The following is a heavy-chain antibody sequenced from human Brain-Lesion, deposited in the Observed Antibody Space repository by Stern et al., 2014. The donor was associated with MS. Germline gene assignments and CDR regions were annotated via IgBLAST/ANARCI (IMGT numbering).Heavy chain of an antibody. CDR3: AAVSTWGP. D-gene: IGHD3-16*01. J-gene: IGHJ4*02. Sequence: QLVQSGPEMKKPGTSVNVSCKASGFTFTSSTVQWVRQARGQRLEWVGWFVVGTGNANNAQKYQGRVTISRDLSTDTAYMELSSLRSDDTAIYYCAAVSTWGPWGQGTPVTVSS. V-gene: IGHV1-58*03. CDR1: GFTFTSST. CDR2: FVVGTGNA.